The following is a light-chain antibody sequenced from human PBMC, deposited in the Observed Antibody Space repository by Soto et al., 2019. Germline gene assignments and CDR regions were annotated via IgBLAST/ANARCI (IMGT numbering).Light chain of an antibody. J-gene: IGKJ5*01. CDR1: QSVSSTY. Sequence: EIVLTQSPGTLSLSPGERATLSFSASQSVSSTYLAWCQQKPGQAPRLLIYGASTRATGIPDRFSGTGSGTDFTLTISRLEPEDFAVYYCQHFGDSPVTFGQGTRLEIK. CDR3: QHFGDSPVT. CDR2: GAS. V-gene: IGKV3-20*01.